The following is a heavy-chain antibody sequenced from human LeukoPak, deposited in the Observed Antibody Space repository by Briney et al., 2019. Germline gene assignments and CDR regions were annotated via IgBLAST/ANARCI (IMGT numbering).Heavy chain of an antibody. J-gene: IGHJ3*02. V-gene: IGHV1-2*02. CDR1: GYTFTGYY. Sequence: GASVKVSCKASGYTFTGYYMHWVRQAPGQGLEWMGWINPNSGGTNYAQKFQGRVTMTRDTSISTACMELSRLRSDDTAVYYCARRVGDVLWFGESDDAFDIWGQGTMVTVSS. CDR2: INPNSGGT. D-gene: IGHD3-10*01. CDR3: ARRVGDVLWFGESDDAFDI.